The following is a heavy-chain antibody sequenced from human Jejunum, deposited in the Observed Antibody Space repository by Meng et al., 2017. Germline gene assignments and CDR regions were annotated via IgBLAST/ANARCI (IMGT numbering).Heavy chain of an antibody. CDR2: IKQDGSEK. D-gene: IGHD3-22*01. CDR3: ARDLRYSDSSGYWSGAFDI. Sequence: GESLKISCAASRISFSTYWMIWVRQAPGKGLEWVANIKQDGSEKYSVDSVMGRFTISRDNAKNSLYLQMNSLRAEDTAVYYCARDLRYSDSSGYWSGAFDIWGQGTLVTVSS. J-gene: IGHJ3*02. V-gene: IGHV3-7*01. CDR1: RISFSTYW.